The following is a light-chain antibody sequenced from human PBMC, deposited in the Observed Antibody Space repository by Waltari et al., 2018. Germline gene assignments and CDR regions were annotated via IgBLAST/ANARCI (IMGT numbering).Light chain of an antibody. CDR1: QDITLR. J-gene: IGKJ3*01. Sequence: DIKLSQSPSSLSTSVGDRVTITCRAGQDITLRLALFQKKPGKAPKPLIYAASRLQRGVPSKFSGSGSGTDFTLTITNLQPEDFATYYCQQYAHFPFTFGPGTKVDV. V-gene: IGKV1-16*02. CDR2: AAS. CDR3: QQYAHFPFT.